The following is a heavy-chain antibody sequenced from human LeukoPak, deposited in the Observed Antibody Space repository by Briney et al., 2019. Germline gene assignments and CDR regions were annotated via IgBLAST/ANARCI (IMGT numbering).Heavy chain of an antibody. D-gene: IGHD3-16*01. CDR2: ITGDGGNT. Sequence: PGGTLVHSCAASGFTFADHGLHWVRQAPGKGLEWVSLITGDGGNTFYADSVRGRFTISRDNSKNSLYLQMNSLRTEDTAVYYCAKDGVSGRGYDGIAGCRQGSSVTVSS. V-gene: IGHV3-43*02. CDR1: GFTFADHG. J-gene: IGHJ6*01. CDR3: AKDGVSGRGYDGIAG.